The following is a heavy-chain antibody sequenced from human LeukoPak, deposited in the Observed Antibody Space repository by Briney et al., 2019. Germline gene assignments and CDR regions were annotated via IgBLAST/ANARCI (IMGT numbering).Heavy chain of an antibody. Sequence: GGSLRLSCAASGFTFSSYGMHWVRQAPGKGLEWVAVISYDGSNKYYADSVKGRFTISRDNSKNTLYLQMNSLRAEDTAVYYCARGRRMISSGGVDAFDIWGQGTTVTVSS. CDR1: GFTFSSYG. D-gene: IGHD3-16*01. J-gene: IGHJ3*02. CDR2: ISYDGSNK. V-gene: IGHV3-30*03. CDR3: ARGRRMISSGGVDAFDI.